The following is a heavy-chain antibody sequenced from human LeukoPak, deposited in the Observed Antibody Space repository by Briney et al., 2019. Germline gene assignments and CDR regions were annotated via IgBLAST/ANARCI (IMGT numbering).Heavy chain of an antibody. V-gene: IGHV5-51*01. D-gene: IGHD6-19*01. Sequence: GESLKISCKGSGYSFTSYWIGWVRQMPGKGLEWMGIIYPGDSDTRYSPSFQGQVTISADKSISTAYLQWSSLKASDTAMYYCATARTGPGSQRLGPDAFDIWGQGTMVTVSS. CDR3: ATARTGPGSQRLGPDAFDI. J-gene: IGHJ3*02. CDR1: GYSFTSYW. CDR2: IYPGDSDT.